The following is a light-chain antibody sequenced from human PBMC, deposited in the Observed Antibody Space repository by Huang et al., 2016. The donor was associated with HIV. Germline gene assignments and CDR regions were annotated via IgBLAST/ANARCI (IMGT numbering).Light chain of an antibody. V-gene: IGKV1-39*01. J-gene: IGKJ4*01. CDR3: QPNYGSPFT. Sequence: DIQITQSPSSLSASVGDRVNITCQAGQSISNYLSWYKQRPGKTPKLLVYCASRLQRGVPSWFRGSVSGTYFTLTISRLQPENFATFYYQPNYGSPFTFGGGTKVDIK. CDR2: CAS. CDR1: QSISNY.